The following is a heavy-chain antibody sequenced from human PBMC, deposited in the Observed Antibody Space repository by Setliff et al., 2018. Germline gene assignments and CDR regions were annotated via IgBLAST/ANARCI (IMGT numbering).Heavy chain of an antibody. CDR1: GYTFTSYA. D-gene: IGHD6-6*01. Sequence: ASVKVSCKASGYTFTSYAMNWVRQAPGQGLERMGWINTNTGNPTYAQGFTGRFVFSLDTSVSTAYLQISSLKAEDTAVYYCARPYSSSARWYFDLWGRGTLVTVSS. V-gene: IGHV7-4-1*02. J-gene: IGHJ2*01. CDR2: INTNTGNP. CDR3: ARPYSSSARWYFDL.